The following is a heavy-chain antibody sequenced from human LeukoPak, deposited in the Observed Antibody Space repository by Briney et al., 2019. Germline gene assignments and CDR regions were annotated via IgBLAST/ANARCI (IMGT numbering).Heavy chain of an antibody. V-gene: IGHV1-2*02. D-gene: IGHD6-19*01. Sequence: GASVKVSCKASGYTFTGYYMHWVRQAPGQGLEWTGWINPNSGGTNYAQKFQGRVTMTRDTSISTAYMELSRLRSDDTAVYYCARAYSSGWYDYFDYWGQGTLVTVSS. CDR3: ARAYSSGWYDYFDY. CDR1: GYTFTGYY. CDR2: INPNSGGT. J-gene: IGHJ4*02.